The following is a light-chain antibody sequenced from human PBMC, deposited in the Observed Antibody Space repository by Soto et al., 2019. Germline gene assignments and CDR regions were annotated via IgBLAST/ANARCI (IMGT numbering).Light chain of an antibody. V-gene: IGLV2-14*01. CDR1: SSDVGGYNY. J-gene: IGLJ1*01. CDR3: SSYTSSSTYNYV. Sequence: QSALTQPASVSGSPGQSITISCTGTSSDVGGYNYVSWYQQHPGKAPKLMIYEVSNRPSGVSNRFSGSKSGNTASLTTSGLQAEDEADYYCSSYTSSSTYNYVFGTGTKV. CDR2: EVS.